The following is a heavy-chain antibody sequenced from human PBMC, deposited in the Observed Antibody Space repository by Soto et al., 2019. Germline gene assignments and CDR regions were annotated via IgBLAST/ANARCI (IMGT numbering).Heavy chain of an antibody. Sequence: SETLSLTCTVSGGSISSYYWSWIRQPPGKGLEWIGYICYSGSTNYNPSLKSRVTISVDTSKNQFSLKLSSVTAADTAVYYCARDRGWGYGDYVLPLWGQGTLVTVSS. CDR2: ICYSGST. CDR1: GGSISSYY. J-gene: IGHJ4*02. V-gene: IGHV4-59*01. CDR3: ARDRGWGYGDYVLPL. D-gene: IGHD4-17*01.